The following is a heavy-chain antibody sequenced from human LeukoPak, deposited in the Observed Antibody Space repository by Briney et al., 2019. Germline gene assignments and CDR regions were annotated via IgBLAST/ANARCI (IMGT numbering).Heavy chain of an antibody. CDR3: ARGALPHTGGYEDY. CDR2: ISYDGSNK. Sequence: GGSLRLSCTASGFIFSTYWMHWVRQAPGKGLEWVAVISYDGSNKFYADSVKGRFTMSRDNSKNTLYLQMNSLRAEDTAVYYCARGALPHTGGYEDYWGQGTLVTVSS. J-gene: IGHJ4*02. V-gene: IGHV3-30*03. D-gene: IGHD5-12*01. CDR1: GFIFSTYW.